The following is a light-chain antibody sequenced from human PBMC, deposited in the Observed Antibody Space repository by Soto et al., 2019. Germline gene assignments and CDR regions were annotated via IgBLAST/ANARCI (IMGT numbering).Light chain of an antibody. CDR3: HQYGISSWT. V-gene: IGKV3-20*01. Sequence: EKVLPPSPDTLSLSPGARATLSGRASQSVSSSYLAWYQQKPGQARRRLIYCASSRATGIPDRCSGSGSGTDFTLTISGPEPEDFAVYDCHQYGISSWTSGQAT. CDR2: CAS. J-gene: IGKJ1*01. CDR1: QSVSSSY.